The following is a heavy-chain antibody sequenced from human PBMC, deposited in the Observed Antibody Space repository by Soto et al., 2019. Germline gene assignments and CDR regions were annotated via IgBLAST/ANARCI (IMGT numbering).Heavy chain of an antibody. Sequence: GPLRLSCVASVFTCSTYDMNWVRHAPGKGLEWVSSINRASIYIYYADSVRGRFTISRDNAKNSLYLQMDSLRVEDTAVYYCARRTVTTYHYFDYWGQGTLVTVSS. CDR2: INRASIYI. D-gene: IGHD4-17*01. CDR3: ARRTVTTYHYFDY. V-gene: IGHV3-21*01. CDR1: VFTCSTYD. J-gene: IGHJ4*02.